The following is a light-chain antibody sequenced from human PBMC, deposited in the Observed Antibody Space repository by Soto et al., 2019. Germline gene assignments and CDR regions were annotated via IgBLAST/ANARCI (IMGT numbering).Light chain of an antibody. CDR1: RRDVGGYNY. V-gene: IGLV2-8*01. CDR2: AVN. J-gene: IGLJ1*01. Sequence: QSVLTQPASVSGSPGQSITISCTGTRRDVGGYNYVSWYPQHPGKAPKLIIYAVNKWPSGVPDRFSGSKSGNTASLTVSGLQAEDEADYYCSSYAGTSYIVFGSGTKVTVL. CDR3: SSYAGTSYIV.